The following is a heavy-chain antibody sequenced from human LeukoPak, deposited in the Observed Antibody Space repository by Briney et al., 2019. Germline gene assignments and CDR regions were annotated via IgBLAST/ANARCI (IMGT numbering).Heavy chain of an antibody. D-gene: IGHD6-6*01. Sequence: SETLSLTCAVDGGSLSGYYCSWIRQPPGKWLEWIGEINHSGSTNYNPSLKSRVTISLDPSKYQFPLKLSSEAPADTAVDYCASGYSSSPFGYYYYYRDVWGKGTTVSVSS. J-gene: IGHJ6*03. CDR1: GGSLSGYY. CDR2: INHSGST. V-gene: IGHV4-34*01. CDR3: ASGYSSSPFGYYYYYRDV.